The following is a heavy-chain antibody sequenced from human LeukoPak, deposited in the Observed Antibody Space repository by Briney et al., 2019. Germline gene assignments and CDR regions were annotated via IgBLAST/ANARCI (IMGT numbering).Heavy chain of an antibody. V-gene: IGHV4-4*02. CDR1: GFAFGNAW. Sequence: PGGSLRLSCAASGFAFGNAWMSWVRQAPGKGLEWIGEIYHSGSTNYNPSLKSRVTISVDKSKNQFSLKLSSVTAADTAVYYCARDLLDYDILTGYYTGDYYCGMDVWGQGTTVTVSS. CDR2: IYHSGST. D-gene: IGHD3-9*01. CDR3: ARDLLDYDILTGYYTGDYYCGMDV. J-gene: IGHJ6*02.